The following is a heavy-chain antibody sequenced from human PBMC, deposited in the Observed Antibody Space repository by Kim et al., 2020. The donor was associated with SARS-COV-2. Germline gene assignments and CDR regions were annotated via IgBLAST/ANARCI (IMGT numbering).Heavy chain of an antibody. CDR3: ARVNSIFGVVIYFDY. Sequence: GGSLRLSCAASGFTFSSYEMNWVRQAPGKGLEWVSYISSSGSTIYYADSVKGRFTISRDNAKNSLYLQMNSLRAEDTAVYYCARVNSIFGVVIYFDYWGQGTLVTVSS. D-gene: IGHD3-3*01. CDR2: ISSSGSTI. CDR1: GFTFSSYE. J-gene: IGHJ4*02. V-gene: IGHV3-48*03.